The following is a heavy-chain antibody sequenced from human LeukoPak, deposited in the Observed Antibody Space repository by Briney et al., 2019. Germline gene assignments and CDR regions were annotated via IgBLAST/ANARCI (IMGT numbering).Heavy chain of an antibody. D-gene: IGHD6-13*01. CDR3: ARGQVKQQLLPRTGSRYYYYYMDV. J-gene: IGHJ6*03. Sequence: SETLSLTCVVYGGSFSGYYCSWIRQPPGKGLEWIGEINHSGSTNYNSSLKSRVTISVDKSKKQFSLKLSSVTAADTAVYYCARGQVKQQLLPRTGSRYYYYYMDVWGKGTTVTVSS. V-gene: IGHV4-34*01. CDR1: GGSFSGYY. CDR2: INHSGST.